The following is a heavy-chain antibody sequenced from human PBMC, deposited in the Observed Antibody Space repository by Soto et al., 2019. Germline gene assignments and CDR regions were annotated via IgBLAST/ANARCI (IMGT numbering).Heavy chain of an antibody. V-gene: IGHV3-23*01. CDR2: ISGSGGST. J-gene: IGHJ4*02. Sequence: GGSLRLSCAASGFTFSSYAMSWVRQAPGKGLEWVSAISGSGGSTYYADSVKGRFTISRDNSKNTLYLQMNSLRAEDTAVYYCAKDTPGTYYYDSSGYKFDYWGQGTLVTVSS. CDR1: GFTFSSYA. CDR3: AKDTPGTYYYDSSGYKFDY. D-gene: IGHD3-22*01.